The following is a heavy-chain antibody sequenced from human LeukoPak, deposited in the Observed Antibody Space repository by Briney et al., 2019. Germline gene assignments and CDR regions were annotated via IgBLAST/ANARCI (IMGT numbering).Heavy chain of an antibody. CDR1: GGSFSGYY. V-gene: IGHV4-34*01. Sequence: SETLSLTCAVYGGSFSGYYWGWIRQLPGKGLQWIGEITHNGYTNYNPALKSRVTISIDTSKNEFSLKVSSVTAADMAIYYCAASGGPINWFDPWGQGTLVTVSS. D-gene: IGHD3-10*01. CDR2: ITHNGYT. J-gene: IGHJ5*02. CDR3: AASGGPINWFDP.